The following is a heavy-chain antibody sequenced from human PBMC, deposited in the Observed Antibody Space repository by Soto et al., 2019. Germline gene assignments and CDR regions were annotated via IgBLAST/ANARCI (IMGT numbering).Heavy chain of an antibody. Sequence: VGSLRLSCTAYGLGVRNNYMSWVRQAPGMGLEWVSVIYNDGTTYYADSVKGRFTLSRDTSKNTLSLQMDSLRAEDTAVYYCVRPLPSGRNYGMDVWGQGTTVTVS. D-gene: IGHD3-10*01. CDR2: IYNDGTT. CDR1: GLGVRNNY. V-gene: IGHV3-53*01. CDR3: VRPLPSGRNYGMDV. J-gene: IGHJ6*02.